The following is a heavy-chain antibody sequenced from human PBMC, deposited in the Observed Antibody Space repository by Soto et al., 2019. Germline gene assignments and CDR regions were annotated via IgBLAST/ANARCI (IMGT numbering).Heavy chain of an antibody. Sequence: GGSLRLSCAASGFTFSDYYMSWIRQAPGKGLEWVSYISSSGSTIYYADSVKGRFTISRDNAKNSLYLRMNSLRAEDTAVYYCARPGYGDYPPMGYYYYYMDVWGKGTTVTVSS. D-gene: IGHD4-17*01. J-gene: IGHJ6*03. CDR1: GFTFSDYY. V-gene: IGHV3-11*01. CDR2: ISSSGSTI. CDR3: ARPGYGDYPPMGYYYYYMDV.